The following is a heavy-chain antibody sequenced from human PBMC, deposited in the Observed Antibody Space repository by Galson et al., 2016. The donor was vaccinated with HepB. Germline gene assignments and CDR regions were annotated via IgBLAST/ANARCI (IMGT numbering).Heavy chain of an antibody. D-gene: IGHD6-19*01. CDR1: GFSFSGYN. Sequence: SLRLSCAASGFSFSGYNMNWVRQPPGKGLEWVSSISTGSNYRHYADSVKGRFTVSRDNAKTSLYLQMNSLRAEDTAVYFCARDRKWDSSTGYYNDALDVWGKGTTVIVSS. CDR3: ARDRKWDSSTGYYNDALDV. V-gene: IGHV3-21*01. CDR2: ISTGSNYR. J-gene: IGHJ6*04.